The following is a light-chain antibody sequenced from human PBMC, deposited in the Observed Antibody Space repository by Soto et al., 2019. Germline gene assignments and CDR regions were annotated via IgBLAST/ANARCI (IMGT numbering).Light chain of an antibody. CDR1: QNIDAW. Sequence: IQTTQSPSTLSASVGDRVTITCRASQNIDAWLAWYQQKPGKAPKVLIYKASSLESGVPSRFSGSGSGTEFTLTISSLQPDDSATYYCQRYNTYPLTFGGGTKVDIK. J-gene: IGKJ4*01. CDR2: KAS. CDR3: QRYNTYPLT. V-gene: IGKV1-5*03.